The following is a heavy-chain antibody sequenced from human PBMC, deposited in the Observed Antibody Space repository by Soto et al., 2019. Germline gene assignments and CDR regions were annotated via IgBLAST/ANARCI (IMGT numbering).Heavy chain of an antibody. D-gene: IGHD3-22*01. CDR1: GFTFSSYS. CDR3: ATEKHYFDTGGYYY. V-gene: IGHV3-21*01. Sequence: GGSLRLSCAASGFTFSSYSMNWVRQAPGKGLEWVSSISSSSSYIYYADSVKGRFTISRDNAKNSLYLQMNSLRAEDTAVYYCATEKHYFDTGGYYYWGQGTLVTVSS. J-gene: IGHJ4*02. CDR2: ISSSSSYI.